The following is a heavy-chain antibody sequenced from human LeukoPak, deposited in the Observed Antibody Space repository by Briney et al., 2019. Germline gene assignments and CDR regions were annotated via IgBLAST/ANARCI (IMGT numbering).Heavy chain of an antibody. V-gene: IGHV3-30*18. J-gene: IGHJ4*02. CDR2: ISYDGSNK. Sequence: GRSLRLSCAASGFTFSSYGMHWVRQAPGKGLEWVAVISYDGSNKYYADSVKGRFTISRDNSKNTLYLQMNSLRAEDTAVYYCAKKASWSSGWVDYWGQGTLVAVSS. CDR3: AKKASWSSGWVDY. CDR1: GFTFSSYG. D-gene: IGHD6-19*01.